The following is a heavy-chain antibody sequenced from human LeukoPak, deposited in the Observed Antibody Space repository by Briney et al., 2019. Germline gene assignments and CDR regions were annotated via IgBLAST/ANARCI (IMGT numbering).Heavy chain of an antibody. CDR1: GFTFSSYG. CDR2: ISYDGSNK. D-gene: IGHD6-13*01. Sequence: GGSLRLSCAASGFTFSSYGMHWVRQAPGKGLEWVAVISYDGSNKYYADSVKGRFTISRGNSKNTLYLEMNSLRAEDTAVYYCAKDVIAAADTEGFDYWGQGTLVTVSS. V-gene: IGHV3-30*18. J-gene: IGHJ4*02. CDR3: AKDVIAAADTEGFDY.